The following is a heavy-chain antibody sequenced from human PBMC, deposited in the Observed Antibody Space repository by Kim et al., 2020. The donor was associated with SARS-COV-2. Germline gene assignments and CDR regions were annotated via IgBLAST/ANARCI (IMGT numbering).Heavy chain of an antibody. CDR3: ARGVADWDYYGMDV. CDR1: GDSIINYY. D-gene: IGHD3-9*01. Sequence: SETLSLTCTVSGDSIINYYWSWVRQPPGKGLEWIGYIYYSGSTNYNPSLKSRVTMSVDTSKNQFSLKLSSVTAADTAVYYCARGVADWDYYGMDVSGQGTTVTLP. V-gene: IGHV4-59*13. CDR2: IYYSGST. J-gene: IGHJ6*02.